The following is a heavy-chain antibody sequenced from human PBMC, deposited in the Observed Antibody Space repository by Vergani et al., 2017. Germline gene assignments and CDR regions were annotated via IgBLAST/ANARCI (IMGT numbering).Heavy chain of an antibody. J-gene: IGHJ6*03. CDR3: ARAHNWNYRGYYYYMDV. V-gene: IGHV4-59*08. CDR1: GGSISSYY. CDR2: IYYSGST. D-gene: IGHD1-7*01. Sequence: QVQLQESGPGLVKPSETLSLTCTVSGGSISSYYWSWIRQPPGKGLEWIGYIYYSGSTNYNPSLKSRVTISVDTSKNQFSLKLSSVTAADTAVYYCARAHNWNYRGYYYYMDVWGKGTTVTVSS.